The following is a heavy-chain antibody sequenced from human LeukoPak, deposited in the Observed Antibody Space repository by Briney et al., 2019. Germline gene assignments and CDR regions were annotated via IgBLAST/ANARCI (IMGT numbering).Heavy chain of an antibody. Sequence: PSQTLSLTCTVSGGSISSGGYYWSWLRQHPGKGLEWIGYIYYSGSTYYNPSLKSRVTISVDTSKNQFSLKLSSVTAADTAVYYCARDALYCSGGSCYSDGLDYWGQGTLVTVSS. CDR3: ARDALYCSGGSCYSDGLDY. D-gene: IGHD2-15*01. J-gene: IGHJ4*02. V-gene: IGHV4-31*03. CDR2: IYYSGST. CDR1: GGSISSGGYY.